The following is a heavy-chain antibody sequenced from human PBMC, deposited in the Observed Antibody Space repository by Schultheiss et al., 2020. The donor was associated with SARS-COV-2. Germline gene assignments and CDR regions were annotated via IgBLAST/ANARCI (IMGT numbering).Heavy chain of an antibody. J-gene: IGHJ4*02. D-gene: IGHD3-10*01. V-gene: IGHV1-18*04. Sequence: ASVKVSCKASGYTFTGYYMHWVRQAPGQGLEWMGWISAYNGNTNYAQKLQGRVTMTTDTSTSIAYMELSSLRSEDTAVYYCARTFYGSGSHFDPLFDYWGQGTLVTVSS. CDR2: ISAYNGNT. CDR1: GYTFTGYY. CDR3: ARTFYGSGSHFDPLFDY.